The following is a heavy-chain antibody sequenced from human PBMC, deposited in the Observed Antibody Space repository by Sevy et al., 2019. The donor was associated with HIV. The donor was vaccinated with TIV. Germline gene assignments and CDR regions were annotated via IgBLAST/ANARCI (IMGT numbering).Heavy chain of an antibody. CDR3: ALGGEYQLLANYYYAMDV. D-gene: IGHD2-2*01. Sequence: ASVKVSCKASGGTFSSYSVSWVRQAPGQGLAWMGGITRIFKTPKYAQNFQGRLTISPDDSTSLGYMELSSLRSEDTGVYYCALGGEYQLLANYYYAMDVWGQGTTVTVSS. CDR1: GGTFSSYS. V-gene: IGHV1-69*13. CDR2: ITRIFKTP. J-gene: IGHJ6*02.